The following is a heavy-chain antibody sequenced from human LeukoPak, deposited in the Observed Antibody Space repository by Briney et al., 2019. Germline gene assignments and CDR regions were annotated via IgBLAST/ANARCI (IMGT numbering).Heavy chain of an antibody. V-gene: IGHV1-8*01. Sequence: VASVKVSCKASGYTFTSYDINWVRQATGQGLEWMGWMNPNSGNTGYAQKFQGRVTMTRNTSISTAYMELSSLRSEDTAVYYWARVHYGYSGYDNFDYWGQGTLVTVSS. D-gene: IGHD5-12*01. J-gene: IGHJ4*02. CDR2: MNPNSGNT. CDR1: GYTFTSYD. CDR3: ARVHYGYSGYDNFDY.